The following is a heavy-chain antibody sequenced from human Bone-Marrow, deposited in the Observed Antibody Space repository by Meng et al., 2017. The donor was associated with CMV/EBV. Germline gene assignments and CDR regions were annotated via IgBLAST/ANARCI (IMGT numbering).Heavy chain of an antibody. CDR1: GGSISSYY. J-gene: IGHJ3*02. D-gene: IGHD3-3*01. CDR3: ARGIITIFGVVHDAFDI. CDR2: IYYSGST. V-gene: IGHV4-59*01. Sequence: SETLSLTCTVSGGSISSYYWSWIRQPPGKGLEWIGYIYYSGSTNYNPSLKSRVTISVDTSKNQFSLKLGSVTAAYTAVYYCARGIITIFGVVHDAFDIWGQGTMVTVSS.